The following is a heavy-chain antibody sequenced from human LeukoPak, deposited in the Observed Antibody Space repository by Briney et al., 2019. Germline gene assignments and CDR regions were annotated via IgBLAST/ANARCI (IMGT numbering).Heavy chain of an antibody. CDR3: ARGGWELLLYAFDI. CDR1: GFTFSSYA. V-gene: IGHV3-30*04. CDR2: ISYDGGNK. D-gene: IGHD1-26*01. Sequence: PGGSLRLSCAASGFTFSSYAMHWVRQAPGKGLEWVAVISYDGGNKYYADPVKGRFTISRDNSKNTLYLQMNSLRAEDTAVYYCARGGWELLLYAFDIWGQGTMVTVSS. J-gene: IGHJ3*02.